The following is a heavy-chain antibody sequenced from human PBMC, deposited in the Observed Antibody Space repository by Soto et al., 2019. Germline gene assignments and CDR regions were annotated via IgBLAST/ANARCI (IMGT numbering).Heavy chain of an antibody. CDR1: GFTFSDYY. D-gene: IGHD6-13*01. J-gene: IGHJ6*03. CDR3: ARRGYGSRWPNVYMDV. Sequence: GGSLRLSCVASGFTFSDYYMSWFRQAPGKGLEWVSYISSSGSTIYYVDSVKGRFTISRDNAKKSLYLQMNSLRAEDMAIFYCARRGYGSRWPNVYMDVWGKGTTVTVSS. V-gene: IGHV3-11*04. CDR2: ISSSGSTI.